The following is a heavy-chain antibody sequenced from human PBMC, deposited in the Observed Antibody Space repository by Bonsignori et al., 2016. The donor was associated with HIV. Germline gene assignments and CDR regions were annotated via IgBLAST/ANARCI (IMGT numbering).Heavy chain of an antibody. J-gene: IGHJ6*03. CDR3: AREALWFGEIRNYYMDV. Sequence: WVRQAPGQGLEWMGWINPNNGGTNYAQKFQGRVTMTRDTSISTAYMELSRLRSDDTAVYYCAREALWFGEIRNYYMDVWGKGTTVTVSS. D-gene: IGHD3-10*01. CDR2: INPNNGGT. V-gene: IGHV1-2*02.